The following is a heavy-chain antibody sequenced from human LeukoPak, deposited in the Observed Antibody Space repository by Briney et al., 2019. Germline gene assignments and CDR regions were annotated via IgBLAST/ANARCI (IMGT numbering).Heavy chain of an antibody. D-gene: IGHD3-9*01. Sequence: SETLSLTCNVSGGSISSSTYYWGWIRQPPGKGLEWIGNIYYSGSTYYNPSLKSRLTISVDTPQGQFSLRLSSVTAADTGLYYCTRGSYDVLTGYSTLGEYWGQGALVTVSS. V-gene: IGHV4-39*01. CDR1: GGSISSSTYY. CDR2: IYYSGST. CDR3: TRGSYDVLTGYSTLGEY. J-gene: IGHJ4*02.